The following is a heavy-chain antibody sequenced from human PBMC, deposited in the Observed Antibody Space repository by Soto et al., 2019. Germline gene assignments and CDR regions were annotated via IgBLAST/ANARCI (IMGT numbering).Heavy chain of an antibody. V-gene: IGHV4-39*01. CDR3: ARGLITGSQYSGGWYYFDS. J-gene: IGHJ4*02. CDR1: GGSISGSGYY. CDR2: IYYSGST. Sequence: SETLSLTCTVSGGSISGSGYYWGWIRQPPGKGLEWIGSIYYSGSTYYNPSLKSRVTISLDTSKNQFSLKLSSVTAADTAVYYCARGLITGSQYSGGWYYFDSWGQGTQVTVSS. D-gene: IGHD1-26*01.